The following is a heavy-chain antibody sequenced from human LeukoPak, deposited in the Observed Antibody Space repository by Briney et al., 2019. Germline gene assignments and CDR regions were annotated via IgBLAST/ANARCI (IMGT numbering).Heavy chain of an antibody. CDR1: GGSISSYY. Sequence: PSETLSLTCTVSGGSISSYYWSWIRQPPGKGLEWIGYISYSGATNYNPSLKSRVTLSVDTSKNQFSLKLNSVTAADTAVYYCAAGQWYAFQIWGQGTMVTVSS. J-gene: IGHJ3*02. CDR2: ISYSGAT. V-gene: IGHV4-59*01. CDR3: AAGQWYAFQI. D-gene: IGHD6-19*01.